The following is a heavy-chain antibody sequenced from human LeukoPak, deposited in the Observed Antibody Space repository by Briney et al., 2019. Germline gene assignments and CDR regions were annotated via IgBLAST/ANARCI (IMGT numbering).Heavy chain of an antibody. CDR2: ISGSGGST. CDR1: GFTFSSYA. D-gene: IGHD4-17*01. CDR3: AKFQSAVTYFDY. J-gene: IGHJ4*02. V-gene: IGHV3-23*01. Sequence: GGSLRLSCAASGFTFSSYAMSWVRQAPGKGLECVSVISGSGGSTHYADPVKGRFTISRDNSKNTLYLQMNSLRAEDTAVYYCAKFQSAVTYFDYWGQGTLVTVSS.